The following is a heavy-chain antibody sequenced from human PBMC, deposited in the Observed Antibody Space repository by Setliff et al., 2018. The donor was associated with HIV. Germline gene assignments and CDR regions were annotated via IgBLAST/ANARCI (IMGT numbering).Heavy chain of an antibody. CDR2: IYYSGRT. J-gene: IGHJ6*04. CDR3: ARDVGEQLDV. V-gene: IGHV4-59*01. CDR1: GGSISTFY. Sequence: TLSLTCTVSGGSISTFYWSWIRQPPGKGLEWIGYIYYSGRTNYNPSLDSRVTMSVDTSKNQFSLKLSSVTAADTAVYYCARDVGEQLDVWGKGTTVTVSS.